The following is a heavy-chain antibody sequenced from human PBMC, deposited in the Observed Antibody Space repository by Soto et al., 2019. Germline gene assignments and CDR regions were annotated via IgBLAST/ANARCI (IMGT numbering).Heavy chain of an antibody. Sequence: QVQLVESGGGLVKPGGSLRLACAASGFTFSDDYMSWIRQAPGKGLEWVAYISGSGSIIDYADSVKGRFTVSRDNAKNSLYLKMNSLRAEDTVVYYCARDGDHYDSSGYFLRDAFDIWGHGTMVTVSS. CDR2: ISGSGSII. D-gene: IGHD3-22*01. V-gene: IGHV3-11*01. CDR1: GFTFSDDY. J-gene: IGHJ3*02. CDR3: ARDGDHYDSSGYFLRDAFDI.